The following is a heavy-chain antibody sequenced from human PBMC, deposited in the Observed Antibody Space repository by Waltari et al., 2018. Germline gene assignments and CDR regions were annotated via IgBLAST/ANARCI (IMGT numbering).Heavy chain of an antibody. D-gene: IGHD3-10*01. CDR3: ARDGHSYFYGSWSDY. V-gene: IGHV3-30*01. J-gene: IGHJ4*02. Sequence: QVQLVASGGGVVQPGKSLTLSCEVSGISVSRSAMHWVRQAPGKGLEWVAVISFDGNNIYFADSVKGRFTINRDNSKNTLSLQMNSLTPEDTAIYYCARDGHSYFYGSWSDYWGQGTLVTVSS. CDR2: ISFDGNNI. CDR1: GISVSRSA.